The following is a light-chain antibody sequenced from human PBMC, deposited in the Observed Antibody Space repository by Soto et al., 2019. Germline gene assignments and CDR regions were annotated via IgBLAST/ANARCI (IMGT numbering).Light chain of an antibody. Sequence: QSALTQPASVSGSPGQSITISCTGTSSDVGGYNYVSWYQQHPAKAPKLMIYDVSNRPSGVSDRFSGSKSGNTASLTISGLQAEDEADYYCYSYTTSSTYVFGTGTKVTVL. J-gene: IGLJ1*01. CDR3: YSYTTSSTYV. CDR1: SSDVGGYNY. V-gene: IGLV2-14*01. CDR2: DVS.